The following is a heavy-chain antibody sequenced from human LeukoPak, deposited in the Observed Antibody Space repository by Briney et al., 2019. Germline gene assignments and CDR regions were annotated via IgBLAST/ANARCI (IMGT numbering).Heavy chain of an antibody. D-gene: IGHD3-22*01. CDR3: AKAHDSSGYHLTGGVGVDY. J-gene: IGHJ4*02. CDR2: ISSSGSTI. Sequence: ISSSGSTIYYADSVKGRFTISRDNSKNTLYLQMNSLRAEDTAVYYCAKAHDSSGYHLTGGVGVDYWGQGTLVTVSS. V-gene: IGHV3-23*01.